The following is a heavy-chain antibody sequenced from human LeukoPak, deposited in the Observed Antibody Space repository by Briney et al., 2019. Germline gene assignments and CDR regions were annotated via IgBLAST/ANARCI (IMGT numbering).Heavy chain of an antibody. D-gene: IGHD6-13*01. CDR2: ISYDGSNK. CDR3: AKESVGSSWYYFDY. CDR1: EFTFSSYC. Sequence: GGSLRLSCAASEFTFSSYCMHWVRQAPGKGLGGGAVISYDGSNKYYADSVKGRFTISRDNSKNTLYLQMNSLRAEDTAVYYCAKESVGSSWYYFDYWGQGTLVTVSS. V-gene: IGHV3-30*18. J-gene: IGHJ4*02.